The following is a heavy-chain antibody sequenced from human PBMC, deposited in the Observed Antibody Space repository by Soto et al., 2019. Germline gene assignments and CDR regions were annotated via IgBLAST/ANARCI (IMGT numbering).Heavy chain of an antibody. J-gene: IGHJ6*03. D-gene: IGHD3-3*01. CDR2: IYYSGST. Sequence: SETLSLTCTVSGGSISSYYWSWIRQPPGKGLEWIGYIYYSGSTNYNPSLKSRVTISVDTSKNQFSLKLSSVTAADTAVYYCARLIYYDFWSGPYYYYMDVWGKGTTVTVSS. CDR1: GGSISSYY. V-gene: IGHV4-59*01. CDR3: ARLIYYDFWSGPYYYYMDV.